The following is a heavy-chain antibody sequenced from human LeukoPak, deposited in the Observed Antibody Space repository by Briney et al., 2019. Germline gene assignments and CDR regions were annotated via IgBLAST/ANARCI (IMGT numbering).Heavy chain of an antibody. D-gene: IGHD6-13*01. Sequence: GASVKVSCKASGYTFTGYYMHWVRQAPGQGLEWMGWINPNSGGTNYAQKFQGWVTMTRDTSISTAYMELSRLRSDDTAVYYCARIKGYSSSFDAFDIWGQGTMVTVSS. CDR2: INPNSGGT. CDR1: GYTFTGYY. V-gene: IGHV1-2*04. CDR3: ARIKGYSSSFDAFDI. J-gene: IGHJ3*02.